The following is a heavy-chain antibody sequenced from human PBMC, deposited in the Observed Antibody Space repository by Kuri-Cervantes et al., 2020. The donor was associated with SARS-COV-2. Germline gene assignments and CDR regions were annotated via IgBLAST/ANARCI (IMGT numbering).Heavy chain of an antibody. CDR3: ARMSLLQNDAFDI. Sequence: GESLKISCKASGYTFTSYDINWVRQATGQGLEWMGWMNPNSGNTGYAQKFQGRVTITRNTSISTAYMELSSLRSEDTAVYYCARMSLLQNDAFDIWGQGTMVTVSS. J-gene: IGHJ3*02. CDR2: MNPNSGNT. V-gene: IGHV1-8*03. D-gene: IGHD1-26*01. CDR1: GYTFTSYD.